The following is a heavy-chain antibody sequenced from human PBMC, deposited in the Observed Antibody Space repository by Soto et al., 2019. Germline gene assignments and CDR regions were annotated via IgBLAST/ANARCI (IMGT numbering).Heavy chain of an antibody. Sequence: QVQLQESGPGLVKPSGTLSLTCAVSGGSIRSSNWWSWVRQPPGKGLQWIGEIYHSGSTNYIPSLKSRVTISVDKSRNQCSLKMSSVTAAATAVYYCARRWGEGRVDYWGQGTLVTVSS. CDR3: ARRWGEGRVDY. D-gene: IGHD3-10*01. V-gene: IGHV4-4*02. J-gene: IGHJ4*02. CDR2: IYHSGST. CDR1: GGSIRSSNW.